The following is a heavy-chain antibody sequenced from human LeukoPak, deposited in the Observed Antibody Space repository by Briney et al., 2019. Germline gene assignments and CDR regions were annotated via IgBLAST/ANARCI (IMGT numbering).Heavy chain of an antibody. CDR2: IYTSGNT. CDR1: SGSISSGSYY. D-gene: IGHD3-10*01. V-gene: IGHV4-61*02. J-gene: IGHJ5*02. Sequence: SETLSLTCTVSSGSISSGSYYWSWIRQPAGKGLEWIGRIYTSGNTNYNPSLKSRVTISVDTSKNQFSLKLSSVTPADTAVYYCARGGYYGSGNDFRFDPWGQGTLVTVSS. CDR3: ARGGYYGSGNDFRFDP.